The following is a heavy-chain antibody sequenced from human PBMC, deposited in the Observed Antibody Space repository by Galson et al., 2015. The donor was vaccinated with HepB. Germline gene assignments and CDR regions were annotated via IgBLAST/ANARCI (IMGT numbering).Heavy chain of an antibody. J-gene: IGHJ3*02. D-gene: IGHD2-21*01. CDR2: IKPDGSST. CDR3: ARSGVIAFDI. Sequence: SLRLSCAASGVTFSSHSMHWVRQAPGTGLVWVSRIKPDGSSTSHADSVKGRFTISRDNAKNTLYLQMNSLRAEDTAVYYCARSGVIAFDIWGQGTMVTVSS. CDR1: GVTFSSHS. V-gene: IGHV3-74*01.